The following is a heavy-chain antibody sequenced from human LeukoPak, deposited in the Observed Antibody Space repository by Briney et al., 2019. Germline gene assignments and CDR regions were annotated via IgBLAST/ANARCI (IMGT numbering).Heavy chain of an antibody. J-gene: IGHJ4*02. CDR2: IHPSTGNP. Sequence: ASVKVSCKASGYTFTNYAMNWVRQAPGQGLEWMGWIHPSTGNPTYAQGFTGRFVFFLDTSVSTTYLQISSLKAEDTAVHFCARAFQSLGGLSLPDYWGQGTLVTVSS. CDR1: GYTFTNYA. V-gene: IGHV7-4-1*02. D-gene: IGHD3-16*02. CDR3: ARAFQSLGGLSLPDY.